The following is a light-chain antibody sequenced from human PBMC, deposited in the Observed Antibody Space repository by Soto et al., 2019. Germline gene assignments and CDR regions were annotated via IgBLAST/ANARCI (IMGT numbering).Light chain of an antibody. CDR3: QQYDNLMYT. CDR1: QDITYY. V-gene: IGKV1-33*01. Sequence: DIQMTQSPSSLSASVGDRVTITCQASQDITYYLNWYQQKPGKAPKLLIYDASKLETGGPSRFSGSGSGTEFTFTISSLQPEDIATYYCQQYDNLMYTFGQGTMLEIK. CDR2: DAS. J-gene: IGKJ2*01.